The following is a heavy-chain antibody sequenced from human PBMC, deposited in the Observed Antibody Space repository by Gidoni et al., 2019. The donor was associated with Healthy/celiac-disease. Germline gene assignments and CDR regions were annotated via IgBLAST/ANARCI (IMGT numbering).Heavy chain of an antibody. V-gene: IGHV3-49*05. CDR1: GFTFGDYA. CDR2: MRSKAYGGTT. CDR3: TRDRRRRSRPAFDI. Sequence: EVQLVESGGGLVKPGRSLRLSCTASGFTFGDYAMSWFRQAPGKGLEWVGFMRSKAYGGTTEYAASVKGRFTISRDDSKSIAYLQMNSLKTEDTAVYYCTRDRRRRSRPAFDIWGQGTMVTVSS. J-gene: IGHJ3*02.